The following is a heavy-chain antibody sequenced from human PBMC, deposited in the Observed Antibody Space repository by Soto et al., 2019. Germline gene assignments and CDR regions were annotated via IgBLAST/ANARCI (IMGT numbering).Heavy chain of an antibody. CDR2: VDASGNT. D-gene: IGHD3-22*01. J-gene: IGHJ5*02. CDR1: GHSISAAY. CDR3: ARDVGGSVVPHWFDP. V-gene: IGHV4-4*07. Sequence: QVQLQESGPGLVKASETLSLSCTVSGHSISAAYWSWIRQPAGKRLGWIGRVDASGNTNYNPSLKSRVTMSVDTSKNQFFLKVRSVTAADTAMYFCARDVGGSVVPHWFDPWGQGALVTVSS.